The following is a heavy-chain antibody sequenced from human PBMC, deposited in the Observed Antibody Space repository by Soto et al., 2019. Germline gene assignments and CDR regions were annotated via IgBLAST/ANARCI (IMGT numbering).Heavy chain of an antibody. D-gene: IGHD1-1*01. CDR3: ARATGTLRSRNCDY. CDR1: GGSISTVGHY. J-gene: IGHJ4*02. V-gene: IGHV4-31*03. Sequence: SESLSLTCSVSGGSISTVGHYGTWIRQPPGKGLEWIGSIYHTGSTYYSKSLRSRLTMSVDTSKSQFSLRLSSVTAADTAVYYCARATGTLRSRNCDYWGQGSLVTV. CDR2: IYHTGST.